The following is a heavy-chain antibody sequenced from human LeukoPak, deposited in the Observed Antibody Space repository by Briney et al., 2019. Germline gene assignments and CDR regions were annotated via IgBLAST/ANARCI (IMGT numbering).Heavy chain of an antibody. CDR2: IRYDGSNK. J-gene: IGHJ6*02. Sequence: GGSLRLSCAASGFTFSSYGMHWVRQAPGKGLEWVAFIRYDGSNKYYADSVKGRFTISRDNSKNTLYLQMNSLRAEDTAVYYCAREMGSSGWNYYGMDVWGQGTTVTVSS. CDR3: AREMGSSGWNYYGMDV. D-gene: IGHD6-19*01. V-gene: IGHV3-30*02. CDR1: GFTFSSYG.